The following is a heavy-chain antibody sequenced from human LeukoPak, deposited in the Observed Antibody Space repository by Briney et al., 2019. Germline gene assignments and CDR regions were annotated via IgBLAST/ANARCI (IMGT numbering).Heavy chain of an antibody. CDR1: GFTFSSYW. J-gene: IGHJ4*02. Sequence: GGFLRLSCAASGFTFSSYWMHWVRQAPGKGLVWVARINTNGSPTQYADSVTGRFTISRDNAKTTLYLQMNSLRDEDTAVYYCAGDLISGSGSLGYWGQGTLVTVSS. D-gene: IGHD3-10*01. CDR3: AGDLISGSGSLGY. CDR2: INTNGSPT. V-gene: IGHV3-74*01.